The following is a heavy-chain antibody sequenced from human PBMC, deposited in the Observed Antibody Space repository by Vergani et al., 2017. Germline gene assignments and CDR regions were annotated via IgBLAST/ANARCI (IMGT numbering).Heavy chain of an antibody. D-gene: IGHD2-2*01. J-gene: IGHJ6*03. V-gene: IGHV4-31*01. CDR1: GGSISSGDYY. CDR2: IYYSGRT. Sequence: QVQLQESGPGLVKPSQTLSLTCTVSGGSISSGDYYWSWIRQPPGKGLEWIGYIYYSGRTYYNPSLKSQVTISVDTSKNQFSLKLSSVTAADTAVYYCARDRREYQLLRAPYYYYMDVWGKGTTVTVSS. CDR3: ARDRREYQLLRAPYYYYMDV.